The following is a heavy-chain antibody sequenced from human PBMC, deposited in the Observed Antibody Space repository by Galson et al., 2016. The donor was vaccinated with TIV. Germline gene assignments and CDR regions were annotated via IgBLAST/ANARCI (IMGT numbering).Heavy chain of an antibody. CDR1: GFRLTNHE. Sequence: SLRLSCAASGFRLTNHEMIWVRQAPGKGLDWVSYTSISDATKYYADSVRGRFTISRDNAKNSLYLQMDSLRVEDTAVYYCVRDNKVGDYYGLYVWGKGTTGIGSS. CDR2: TSISDATK. V-gene: IGHV3-48*03. J-gene: IGHJ6*04. CDR3: VRDNKVGDYYGLYV. D-gene: IGHD3-16*01.